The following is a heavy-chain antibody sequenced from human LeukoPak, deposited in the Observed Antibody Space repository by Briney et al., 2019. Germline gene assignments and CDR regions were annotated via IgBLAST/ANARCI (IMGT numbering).Heavy chain of an antibody. CDR2: IYYSGST. CDR1: GGSISSSSYY. V-gene: IGHV4-39*01. CDR3: ARRNGAGYYGSGSSHNWFDP. J-gene: IGHJ5*02. Sequence: SETLSLTCTVSGGSISSSSYYWGWIRQPPGKGLEWIGSIYYSGSTYYNPSLKSRVTISVDTSKNQFSLKLSSVTAADTAVYYCARRNGAGYYGSGSSHNWFDPWGQGTLVTVSS. D-gene: IGHD3-10*01.